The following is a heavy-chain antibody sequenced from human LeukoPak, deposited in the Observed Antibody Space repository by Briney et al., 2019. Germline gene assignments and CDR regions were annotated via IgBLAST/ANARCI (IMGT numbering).Heavy chain of an antibody. Sequence: GASVKVSCKSSGYTFTSYGISWVRQAPGQGLDWVGWISAYNGNTDYAQKLHGRVTMTTDTSTSTAYMELRSLRSDDTAVYYCARAGSYRLTALFDYWGQGTLVTVSS. V-gene: IGHV1-18*01. CDR2: ISAYNGNT. J-gene: IGHJ4*02. CDR1: GYTFTSYG. CDR3: ARAGSYRLTALFDY.